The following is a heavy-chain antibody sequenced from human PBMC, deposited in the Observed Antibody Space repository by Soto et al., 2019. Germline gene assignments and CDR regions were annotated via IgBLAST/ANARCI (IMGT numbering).Heavy chain of an antibody. J-gene: IGHJ4*02. D-gene: IGHD6-6*01. CDR3: AKDKLTFGEQLVTAFDY. V-gene: IGHV3-23*01. CDR1: GFPFSSDA. Sequence: GSLKVSCASPGFPFSSDAMSCVRHAPGKGLEWVSAISGSGGSTYYADSVKGRFTISRDNSKNTLYLQMNSLRAEDTAVYYCAKDKLTFGEQLVTAFDYWGQGTLVTVPS. CDR2: ISGSGGST.